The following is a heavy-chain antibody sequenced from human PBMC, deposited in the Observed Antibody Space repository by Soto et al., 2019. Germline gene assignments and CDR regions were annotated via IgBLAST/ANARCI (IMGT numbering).Heavy chain of an antibody. J-gene: IGHJ4*02. Sequence: EVQLLESGGGLVQPGGSLRLSCAASGFTFSSYAMSWVRQAPGKGLEWVSAISGSGGSTYYADSVKGRFTISRDNSKNTLYLQMNSLRAEDTAVYYCAKQDAGGIVVVISAFAYWGQGTLVTVYS. V-gene: IGHV3-23*01. CDR1: GFTFSSYA. CDR3: AKQDAGGIVVVISAFAY. D-gene: IGHD3-22*01. CDR2: ISGSGGST.